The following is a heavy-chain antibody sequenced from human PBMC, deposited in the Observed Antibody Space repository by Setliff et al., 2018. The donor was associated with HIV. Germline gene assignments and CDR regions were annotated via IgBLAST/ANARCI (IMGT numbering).Heavy chain of an antibody. CDR2: MNPSTGGT. CDR1: GFSFTGYY. V-gene: IGHV1-2*02. D-gene: IGHD6-13*01. Sequence: ASVKVSCKASGFSFTGYYMHWVRQAPGQGLEWMGWMNPSTGGTRFAQKFQGRVTMTRDTFITTAYMELSSLRSDDTAVYYCARMGESPPHSSSWYYWGQGTLVTVSS. J-gene: IGHJ4*02. CDR3: ARMGESPPHSSSWYY.